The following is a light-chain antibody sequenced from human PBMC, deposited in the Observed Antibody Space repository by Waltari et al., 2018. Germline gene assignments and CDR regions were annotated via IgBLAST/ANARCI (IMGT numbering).Light chain of an antibody. J-gene: IGKJ4*01. CDR3: QHYGSYPVT. V-gene: IGKV1-5*03. Sequence: DIQMTQSPSTLSASVGDRVTITCRASQNINIWLAWYQQKPGKAPKALIHKTSTLEGGVPSRFSGSGSGTDFTLTISSLQPDDLATYYCQHYGSYPVTFGGGTKVEIK. CDR2: KTS. CDR1: QNINIW.